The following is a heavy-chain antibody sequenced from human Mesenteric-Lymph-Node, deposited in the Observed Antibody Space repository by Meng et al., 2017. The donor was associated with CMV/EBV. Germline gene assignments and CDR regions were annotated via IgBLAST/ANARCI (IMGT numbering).Heavy chain of an antibody. CDR1: GFIFSSKN. J-gene: IGHJ3*01. Sequence: GGSLRLSCAASGFIFSSKNMNWVRQAPGKGLEWVSSISSSTNYIYYADSVKGRFTISRDNAKNSLYLQMDSLRAEDTAVYYCARDLYYGDPAAFDLWGQGTMVTVSS. D-gene: IGHD4-17*01. CDR2: ISSSTNYI. CDR3: ARDLYYGDPAAFDL. V-gene: IGHV3-21*01.